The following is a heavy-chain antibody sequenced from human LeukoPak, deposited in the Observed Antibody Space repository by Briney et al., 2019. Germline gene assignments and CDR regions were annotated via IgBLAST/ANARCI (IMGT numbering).Heavy chain of an antibody. CDR1: GFTFSSYA. Sequence: PGGSLRLSCAASGFTFSSYAMHWVRQAPGKGLEWVAVISYDGSNKYYADSVKGRFTISRDNSKNTLYLQMNSLRAEDTAVYYCARGAFSGSYILRYWGQGTLVTVSS. V-gene: IGHV3-30-3*01. CDR2: ISYDGSNK. CDR3: ARGAFSGSYILRY. J-gene: IGHJ4*02. D-gene: IGHD3-10*01.